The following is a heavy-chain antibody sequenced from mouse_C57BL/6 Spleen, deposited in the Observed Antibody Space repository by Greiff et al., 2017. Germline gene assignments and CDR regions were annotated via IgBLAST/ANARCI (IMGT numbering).Heavy chain of an antibody. J-gene: IGHJ4*01. D-gene: IGHD1-1*01. CDR3: ARTGLYYCSSYDYAMDY. CDR1: GFSLSTSGMG. V-gene: IGHV8-12*01. CDR2: IYWDDDK. Sequence: QVTLKVSGPGILQSSQTLSLTCSFSGFSLSTSGMGVSWIRQPSGKGLVWLAHIYWDDDKRYDPSLKSRPTNTKDTSRNQVFLKTTSVDTADTATYCCARTGLYYCSSYDYAMDYWGQGTSVTVSS.